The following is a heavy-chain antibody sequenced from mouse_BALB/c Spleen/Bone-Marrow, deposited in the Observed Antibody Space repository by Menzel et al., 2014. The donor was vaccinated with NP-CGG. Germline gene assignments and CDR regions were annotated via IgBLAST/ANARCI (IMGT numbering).Heavy chain of an antibody. D-gene: IGHD4-1*01. CDR3: ARWEYYAIDF. CDR1: GFNIKDTY. Sequence: EVQLVESGAELVKPGASVKLSCTASGFNIKDTYMHWVKQRPEQGLEWIGRIDPANGNTKYDPKFQGKATITADTSSNTAYLQLSSLTSEDTAVYYCARWEYYAIDFWGQGTSLTVSS. CDR2: IDPANGNT. J-gene: IGHJ4*01. V-gene: IGHV14-3*02.